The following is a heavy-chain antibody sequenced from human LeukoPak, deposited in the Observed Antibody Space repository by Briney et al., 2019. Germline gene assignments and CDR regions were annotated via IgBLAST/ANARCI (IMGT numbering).Heavy chain of an antibody. CDR1: GYTFTSYG. CDR3: ARANFYDSNGYYRL. V-gene: IGHV1-18*01. J-gene: IGHJ4*02. D-gene: IGHD3-22*01. Sequence: ASVKVSCKASGYTFTSYGIIWVRQAPGQGLEWMGWISAYNGNTNYAQKLQGRVTMTTDTSTSTAYMELRSLRSDDTAVYYCARANFYDSNGYYRLWGQGTLVTVSS. CDR2: ISAYNGNT.